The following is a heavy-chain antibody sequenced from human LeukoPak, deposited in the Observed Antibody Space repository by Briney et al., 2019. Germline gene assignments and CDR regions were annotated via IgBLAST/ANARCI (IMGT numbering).Heavy chain of an antibody. D-gene: IGHD3-3*01. CDR2: IWYDGSNK. J-gene: IGHJ5*02. CDR1: GFAFDEHG. CDR3: ARSPIFNNWFDP. V-gene: IGHV3-33*08. Sequence: GGSLRLSCTASGFAFDEHGMSWVRQVPGKGLEWVAVIWYDGSNKYYADSVKGRFTISRDNSKNTLYLQMNSLRAEDTAVYYCARSPIFNNWFDPWGQGTLVTVSS.